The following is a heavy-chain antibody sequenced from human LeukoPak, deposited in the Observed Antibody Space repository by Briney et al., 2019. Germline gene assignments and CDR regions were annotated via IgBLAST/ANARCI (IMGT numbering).Heavy chain of an antibody. CDR3: AKDLYYGSGSYYDDY. Sequence: GGSLRLSCAASGFTFSSYGMHWVRQAPGKGLEWVAVISYDGSNKYYADSVKGRFTISRDNSKNTLYLQMNSLRAEDTAVYYCAKDLYYGSGSYYDDYWGQGTLVTVSS. V-gene: IGHV3-30*18. D-gene: IGHD3-10*01. CDR1: GFTFSSYG. CDR2: ISYDGSNK. J-gene: IGHJ4*02.